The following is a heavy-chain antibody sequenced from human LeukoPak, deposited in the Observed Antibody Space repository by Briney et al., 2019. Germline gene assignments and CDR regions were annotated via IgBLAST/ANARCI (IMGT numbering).Heavy chain of an antibody. D-gene: IGHD3-10*01. V-gene: IGHV3-23*01. Sequence: GGSLRLSCATSGFTFSNYAMTWVRQAPGKGLEWVSGISGSGGGTYYADSVKGRFTISRDNSKNTLYLQMNSLGAEDTAVYYCAKGPGLRGVTTYFDYWGQGTLVTVSS. J-gene: IGHJ4*02. CDR1: GFTFSNYA. CDR3: AKGPGLRGVTTYFDY. CDR2: ISGSGGGT.